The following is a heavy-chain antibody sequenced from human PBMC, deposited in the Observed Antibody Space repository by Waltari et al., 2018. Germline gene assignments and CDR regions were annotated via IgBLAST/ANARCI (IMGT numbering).Heavy chain of an antibody. Sequence: VQLVESGGGVVEPGGSLRLSCVASGFSLSTYWMSWVRQAPGKGLGWVADQNQDGSKKYYMGSMKGRFTISRDNAKSSVYLEMNSLRGDDTAVYYCARDWEGERPNFDYWGQGILVTVSS. D-gene: IGHD1-26*01. CDR2: QNQDGSKK. J-gene: IGHJ4*02. CDR3: ARDWEGERPNFDY. V-gene: IGHV3-7*01. CDR1: GFSLSTYW.